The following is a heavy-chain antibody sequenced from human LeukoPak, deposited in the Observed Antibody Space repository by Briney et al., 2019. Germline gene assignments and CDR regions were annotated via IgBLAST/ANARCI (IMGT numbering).Heavy chain of an antibody. J-gene: IGHJ4*02. V-gene: IGHV4-34*01. Sequence: KPSETLSLTCAVYGGSFSGYYWSWIRQPPGKGLGWIGEINHSGSTNYNPSLKSRVTISVDTSKNQFSLKLSSVTAADTAVYYCARALGYCSSTSCFEFDYWGQGTLVTVSS. CDR2: INHSGST. D-gene: IGHD2-2*01. CDR1: GGSFSGYY. CDR3: ARALGYCSSTSCFEFDY.